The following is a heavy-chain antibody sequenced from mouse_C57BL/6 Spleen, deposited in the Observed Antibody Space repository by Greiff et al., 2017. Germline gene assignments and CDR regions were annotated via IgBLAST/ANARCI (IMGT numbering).Heavy chain of an antibody. J-gene: IGHJ3*01. D-gene: IGHD2-4*01. V-gene: IGHV5-12*01. CDR2: ISNGGGTT. CDR1: GFTFSDYY. Sequence: EVQLVESGGGLVQPGGSLKLSCAASGFTFSDYYMYWVRQTPGKRLEWVAYISNGGGTTSYPDTVKGRVTISRDNAKNTLYLQMSRLKSEDTAMYYCARSNYDDDVWFAYWGQGTLVTVSA. CDR3: ARSNYDDDVWFAY.